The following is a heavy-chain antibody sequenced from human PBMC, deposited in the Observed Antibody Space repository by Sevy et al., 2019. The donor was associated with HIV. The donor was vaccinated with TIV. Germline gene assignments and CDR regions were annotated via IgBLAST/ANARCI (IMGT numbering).Heavy chain of an antibody. CDR2: IKQDGSEK. CDR1: GFTFSSYW. D-gene: IGHD6-13*01. Sequence: GGSLRLSCADSGFTFSSYWMSWVRQAPGKGLEWVANIKQDGSEKYYVDSVKGRLTSSRDNAKNSLYLQMNSLSAEDTAVYYCARAKGSSSLLDYWGQGPLVTVSS. CDR3: ARAKGSSSLLDY. V-gene: IGHV3-7*01. J-gene: IGHJ4*02.